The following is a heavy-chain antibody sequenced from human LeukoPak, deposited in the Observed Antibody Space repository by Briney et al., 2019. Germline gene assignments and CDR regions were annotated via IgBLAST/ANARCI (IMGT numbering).Heavy chain of an antibody. CDR3: ARAIWESSGYYFDY. J-gene: IGHJ4*02. CDR2: ISSSSSTI. D-gene: IGHD3-22*01. CDR1: GFTFSSYS. Sequence: GGSLRLSCAASGFTFSSYSMNWVRQAPGKGLEWVSYISSSSSTIYYADSVKGRFTISRDNAKNSLYLQMNSLRAEDTAVYYCARAIWESSGYYFDYWGQGTLVTVSS. V-gene: IGHV3-48*01.